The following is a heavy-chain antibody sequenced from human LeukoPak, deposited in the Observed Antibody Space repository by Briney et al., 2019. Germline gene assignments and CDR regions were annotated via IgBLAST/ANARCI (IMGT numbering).Heavy chain of an antibody. D-gene: IGHD3-22*01. V-gene: IGHV4-59*01. J-gene: IGHJ6*03. CDR2: IYYSGST. Sequence: SETLSLTCTVSGGSNSSYYWSWIRQPPGKGLEWIGYIYYSGSTNYNPSLKSRVTISVDTSKNQFSLKLSSVTAADTAVYYCARVMVFPFYYDSSGYYYVPLYYYYMGVWGKGTTVTVSS. CDR1: GGSNSSYY. CDR3: ARVMVFPFYYDSSGYYYVPLYYYYMGV.